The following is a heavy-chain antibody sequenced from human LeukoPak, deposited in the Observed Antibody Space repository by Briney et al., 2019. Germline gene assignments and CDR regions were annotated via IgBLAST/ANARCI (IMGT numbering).Heavy chain of an antibody. CDR2: ISAYNGNT. D-gene: IGHD2-15*01. V-gene: IGHV1-18*01. CDR3: ASTGYCSGGSCPYYYYGMDV. J-gene: IGHJ6*02. CDR1: GYTFNSYG. Sequence: ASVKVSCKASGYTFNSYGISWVRQAPGQGLEWMGWISAYNGNTNYAQKLQGRVTMTTDTSTSTAYMELRSLRSGDTAVYYCASTGYCSGGSCPYYYYGMDVWGQGTTITVSS.